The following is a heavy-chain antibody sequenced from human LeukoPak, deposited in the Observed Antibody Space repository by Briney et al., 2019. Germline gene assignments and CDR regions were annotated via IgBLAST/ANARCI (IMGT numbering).Heavy chain of an antibody. CDR1: GFTFDDYA. V-gene: IGHV3-43D*03. J-gene: IGHJ4*02. CDR3: AKAPGGAAGLFDY. Sequence: GGSLRLSWAASGFTFDDYAMHWVRQAPGKGLEWVSLISWDGGSTYYADSVKGRFTISRDNSKNSLYLQMNSLRAEDTALYYCAKAPGGAAGLFDYWGQGTLVTVSS. CDR2: ISWDGGST. D-gene: IGHD6-13*01.